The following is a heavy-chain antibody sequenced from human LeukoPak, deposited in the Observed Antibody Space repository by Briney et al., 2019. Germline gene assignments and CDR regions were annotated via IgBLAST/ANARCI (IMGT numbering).Heavy chain of an antibody. CDR1: GGTFSSYA. Sequence: SVKVSCKASGGTFSSYAISWVRQAPGQGLEWMGRIIPILGIANYAQKFQGGVTITADKSTSTAYMELSSLRSEDTAVYYCAREKHILTGYYSSFDYWGQGTLVTVSS. CDR2: IIPILGIA. CDR3: AREKHILTGYYSSFDY. D-gene: IGHD3-9*01. V-gene: IGHV1-69*04. J-gene: IGHJ4*02.